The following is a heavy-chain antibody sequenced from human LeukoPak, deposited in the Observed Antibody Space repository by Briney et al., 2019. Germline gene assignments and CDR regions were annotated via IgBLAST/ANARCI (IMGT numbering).Heavy chain of an antibody. CDR2: ISAYNGNT. J-gene: IGHJ5*02. V-gene: IGHV1-18*01. CDR3: AVIAEDCSSTSCYYNWFDP. CDR1: GYTFTSYG. Sequence: ASVKVSCKASGYTFTSYGISWVRQAPGQGLEWMGWISAYNGNTNYAQKLQGRVTMTTDTSTSTAYMELRSLRSDDTAVYYCAVIAEDCSSTSCYYNWFDPWGQGTLVTVSS. D-gene: IGHD2-2*01.